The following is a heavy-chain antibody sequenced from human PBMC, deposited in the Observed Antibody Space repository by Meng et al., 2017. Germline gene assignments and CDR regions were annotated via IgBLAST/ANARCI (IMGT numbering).Heavy chain of an antibody. CDR3: ARGFSVGYDSSGYYYVPPYFDY. V-gene: IGHV4-4*07. CDR1: GGSISSYY. J-gene: IGHJ4*02. CDR2: IYTSGST. D-gene: IGHD3-22*01. Sequence: GSLRLSCTVSGGSISSYYWSWIRQPAGKGLEWIGRIYTSGSTNYNPSLKSRVTTSVDTSKNQFSLKLSSVTAADTAVYYCARGFSVGYDSSGYYYVPPYFDYWGQGTLVTVSS.